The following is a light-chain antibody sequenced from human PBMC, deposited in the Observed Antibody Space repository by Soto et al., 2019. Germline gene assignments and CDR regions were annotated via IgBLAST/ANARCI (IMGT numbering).Light chain of an antibody. J-gene: IGKJ1*01. CDR3: QQTYIAPPT. V-gene: IGKV1-39*01. CDR2: SAS. CDR1: QSIISY. Sequence: DIQMTQSQSSLSASVGDRVTITCRASQSIISYLNWYQQRPGKAPKLLISSASSLQSGVTSRFSGSGTGTDFTLTISSLQPEDLATYYCQQTYIAPPTFGQGTKVDIK.